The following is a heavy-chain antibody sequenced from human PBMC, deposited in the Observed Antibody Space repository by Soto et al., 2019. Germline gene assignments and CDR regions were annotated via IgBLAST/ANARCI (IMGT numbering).Heavy chain of an antibody. CDR3: ARVHTQLLLYGYYFDY. V-gene: IGHV3-21*01. D-gene: IGHD2-15*01. Sequence: GGSLRLSCAASGFTFSSYSMNWVRQAPGKGLEWVSSISSSSSYIYYADSVKGRFTISRDNAKNSLYLQMNSLRAEDTAVYYCARVHTQLLLYGYYFDYWGQGTLVTVSS. CDR1: GFTFSSYS. J-gene: IGHJ4*02. CDR2: ISSSSSYI.